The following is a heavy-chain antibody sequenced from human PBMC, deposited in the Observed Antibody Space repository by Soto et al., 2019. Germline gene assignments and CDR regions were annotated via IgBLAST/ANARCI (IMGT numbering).Heavy chain of an antibody. Sequence: QLQLQESGSGLVKPSQTLSLTCAVSGGSIGSGGYSWSWIRQRPGKGLEWIGYIYHSGSTYYDPSLKSRVTISVDRSKNQLSLKLTSVTAADTAVYYCASGGEAFDIWGQGTMVTVSS. CDR3: ASGGEAFDI. CDR1: GGSIGSGGYS. J-gene: IGHJ3*02. D-gene: IGHD3-16*01. CDR2: IYHSGST. V-gene: IGHV4-30-2*01.